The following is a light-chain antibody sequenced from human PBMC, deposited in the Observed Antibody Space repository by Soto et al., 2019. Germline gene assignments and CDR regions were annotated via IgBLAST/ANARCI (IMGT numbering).Light chain of an antibody. CDR1: QSVNTN. J-gene: IGKJ1*01. Sequence: EVFRTRSSATQSKSPGERATFSCRASQSVNTNLAWYQLKPGQAPRLLIYGASIRATGIPARFSGSGSGTDYTLTISSLQSEDFGVYFCQQYDKWWTLRQGSKVDIK. CDR3: QQYDKWWT. CDR2: GAS. V-gene: IGKV3-15*01.